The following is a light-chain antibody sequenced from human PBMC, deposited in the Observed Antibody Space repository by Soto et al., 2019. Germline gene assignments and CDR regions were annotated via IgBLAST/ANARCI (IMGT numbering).Light chain of an antibody. J-gene: IGKJ4*01. CDR3: QHYGSSPPFT. Sequence: VLTQSPGTLSLSPGERATLSCMASQSISSTFLAWYQQKPGQAPRLLIYGASTRGTGIPDRFSGSGCGTDFTLTISRLEPEDFAVYYCQHYGSSPPFTFGGRTKVEIK. V-gene: IGKV3-20*01. CDR1: QSISSTF. CDR2: GAS.